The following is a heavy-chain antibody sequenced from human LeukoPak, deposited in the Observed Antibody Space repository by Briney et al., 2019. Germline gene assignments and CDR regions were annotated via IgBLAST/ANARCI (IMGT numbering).Heavy chain of an antibody. CDR1: GGSISSHY. D-gene: IGHD3-3*01. CDR2: IYYSGST. CDR3: ARDTTHYDFWSGSIRHGAFDI. Sequence: SETLSLTCTVSGGSISSHYWSWIRQPPGKGLEWIGYIYYSGSTNYNPSLKSRVTISVDTSKNQFSLKLSSVTAADTAVYYCARDTTHYDFWSGSIRHGAFDIWGQGTMVTVSS. V-gene: IGHV4-59*11. J-gene: IGHJ3*02.